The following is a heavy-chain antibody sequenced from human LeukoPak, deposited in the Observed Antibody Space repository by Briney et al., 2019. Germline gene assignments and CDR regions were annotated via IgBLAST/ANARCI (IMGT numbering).Heavy chain of an antibody. CDR2: INPNSGGT. CDR1: GYTFTGYY. CDR3: ARDCSGGSCYGY. D-gene: IGHD2-15*01. J-gene: IGHJ4*02. V-gene: IGHV1-2*02. Sequence: ASVKVSCKAPGYTFTGYYMHWVRQAPGQGLEWMGWINPNSGGTNYAQKFQGRVTMTRDTSISTAYMELSRLRSDDTAVYYCARDCSGGSCYGYWGQGTLVTVSS.